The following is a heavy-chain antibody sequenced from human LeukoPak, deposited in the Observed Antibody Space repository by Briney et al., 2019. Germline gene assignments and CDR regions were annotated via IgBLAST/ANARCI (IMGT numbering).Heavy chain of an antibody. Sequence: SETLSLTCTVSGASIRSYYWNWLRQPPGKGLEWIGYINYSGSTNSNPSLKSRATISMDTSKHHFSLRLTSVTAADTAVYYCARVPAAGTGPDYWGQGTLVTVSS. CDR3: ARVPAAGTGPDY. CDR1: GASIRSYY. CDR2: INYSGST. D-gene: IGHD6-13*01. J-gene: IGHJ4*02. V-gene: IGHV4-59*01.